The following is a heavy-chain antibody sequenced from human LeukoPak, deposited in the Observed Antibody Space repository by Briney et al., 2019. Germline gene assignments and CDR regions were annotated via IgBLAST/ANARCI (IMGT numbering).Heavy chain of an antibody. CDR3: AREELRVLRFLEWLPGDY. D-gene: IGHD3-3*01. J-gene: IGHJ4*02. V-gene: IGHV1-2*02. CDR2: INPNSGGT. Sequence: ASVKVSCKASGYTFTGYYMHWVRQAPGQGLEWMGWINPNSGGTNYAQKFQGRVTMTRDTSISTAYMELSRLRSDDTAVYYCAREELRVLRFLEWLPGDYWGQGTLVTASS. CDR1: GYTFTGYY.